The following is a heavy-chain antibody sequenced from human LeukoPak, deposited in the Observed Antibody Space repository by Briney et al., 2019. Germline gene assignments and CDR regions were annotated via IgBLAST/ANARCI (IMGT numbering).Heavy chain of an antibody. D-gene: IGHD5-12*01. CDR1: GFTFSSYW. V-gene: IGHV3-7*03. Sequence: GGSLRLSCAASGFTFSSYWMSWVRQAPGKGLEWVANIKQDGSEKYYVDSVKGRFTISRDNAKDSLYLQMNSLRAEDTAVYYCARDPGSGYEEHFDYWGQGTLVTVSS. J-gene: IGHJ4*02. CDR3: ARDPGSGYEEHFDY. CDR2: IKQDGSEK.